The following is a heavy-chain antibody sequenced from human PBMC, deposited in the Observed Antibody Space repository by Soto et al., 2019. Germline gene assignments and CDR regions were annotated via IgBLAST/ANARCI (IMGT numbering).Heavy chain of an antibody. J-gene: IGHJ4*02. CDR3: VKDRYVDY. CDR2: ISSEGAST. Sequence: GGSLRLSCSVSGFTFSSYAMHWVRQAPGKGLEYVASISSEGASTYYADSVKGRFIISRDNSKNTLYLQMSSLRAEDTAVYYCVKDRYVDYWGQGILVTAPQ. V-gene: IGHV3-64D*06. CDR1: GFTFSSYA.